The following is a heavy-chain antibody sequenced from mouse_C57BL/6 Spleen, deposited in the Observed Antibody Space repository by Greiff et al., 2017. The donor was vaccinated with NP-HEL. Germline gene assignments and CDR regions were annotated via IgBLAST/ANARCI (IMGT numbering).Heavy chain of an antibody. CDR3: AREGIYYDYPWYFDV. V-gene: IGHV3-6*01. CDR1: GYSITSGYY. J-gene: IGHJ1*03. Sequence: DVKLQESGPGLVKPSQSLSLTCSVTGYSITSGYYWNWIRQFPGNKLEWMGYISYDGSNNYNPSLKNRISVTRDTSKNKFFLKLNSVTTEDTATYYCAREGIYYDYPWYFDVWGTGTTVTVSS. D-gene: IGHD2-4*01. CDR2: ISYDGSN.